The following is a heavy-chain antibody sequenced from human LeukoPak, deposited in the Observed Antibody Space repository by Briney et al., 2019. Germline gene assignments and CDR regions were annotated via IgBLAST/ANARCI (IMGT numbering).Heavy chain of an antibody. CDR3: ARGGDYGYDRIDY. CDR2: IYPSDSDT. J-gene: IGHJ4*02. V-gene: IGHV5-51*01. CDR1: GSSFTTYW. D-gene: IGHD5-12*01. Sequence: GASLQISCKGSGSSFTTYWIAWVRQLPGKGLEWMGIIYPSDSDTRYSPSLQGQVTISADKSINTVYLQWSSVKASDSAIYYCARGGDYGYDRIDYWGQGTQVTVSS.